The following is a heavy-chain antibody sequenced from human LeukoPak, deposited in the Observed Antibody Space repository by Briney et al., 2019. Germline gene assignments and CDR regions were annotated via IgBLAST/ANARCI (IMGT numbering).Heavy chain of an antibody. CDR3: ARGYYGSRYYYGMDV. Sequence: GSLRLSCAASGFTFSSYAMHWVRPAPGKGLEWVSSISSSSSYIYYADSVKGRFTISRDNAKNSLYLQMNSLRAEDTAVYYCARGYYGSRYYYGMDVWGQGTTVTVSS. CDR1: GFTFSSYA. CDR2: ISSSSSYI. J-gene: IGHJ6*02. V-gene: IGHV3-21*01. D-gene: IGHD3-10*01.